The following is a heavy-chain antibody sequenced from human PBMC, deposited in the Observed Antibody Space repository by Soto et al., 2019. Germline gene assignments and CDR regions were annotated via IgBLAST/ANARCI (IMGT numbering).Heavy chain of an antibody. CDR1: VYTFTSYG. Sequence: QVQLVQSGAEVKKPGASVKVSCKASVYTFTSYGFSWVRQAPGQGLEWMGWTSAHNGNTKYAQKLQGRVTMTTDTSTSTAYMELRSLRSDDTAVYYCARDLSYGLCDYWGQGTLVTVSS. D-gene: IGHD5-18*01. CDR3: ARDLSYGLCDY. V-gene: IGHV1-18*01. J-gene: IGHJ4*02. CDR2: TSAHNGNT.